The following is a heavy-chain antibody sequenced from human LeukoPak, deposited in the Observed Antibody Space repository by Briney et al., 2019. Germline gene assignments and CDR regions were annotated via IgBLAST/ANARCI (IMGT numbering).Heavy chain of an antibody. Sequence: PGGSLRLSCAASGFTFSNYWMRWVRQAPGRGPVWVSRINSDGNITTYADSVKGRFTISRDNAKNALHLQLNTLGAEDTAVYYCARELSGSSSRHFDYWGQGNLVTISS. CDR2: INSDGNIT. CDR1: GFTFSNYW. D-gene: IGHD6-13*01. J-gene: IGHJ4*02. V-gene: IGHV3-74*01. CDR3: ARELSGSSSRHFDY.